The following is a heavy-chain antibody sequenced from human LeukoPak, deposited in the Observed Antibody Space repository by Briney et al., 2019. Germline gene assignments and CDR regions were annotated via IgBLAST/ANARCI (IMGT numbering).Heavy chain of an antibody. J-gene: IGHJ4*02. Sequence: GGSLRLSCTDSGNDSDDYGMSWVRQVPRKGLDWVAGINWDGGATAYSDSVKGRFTITRDHAKNSLLLQMESLRAEDTGLYFCARDLSSSWYSLGYWGQGIPVTVSS. V-gene: IGHV3-20*04. CDR2: INWDGGAT. D-gene: IGHD6-13*01. CDR3: ARDLSSSWYSLGY. CDR1: GNDSDDYG.